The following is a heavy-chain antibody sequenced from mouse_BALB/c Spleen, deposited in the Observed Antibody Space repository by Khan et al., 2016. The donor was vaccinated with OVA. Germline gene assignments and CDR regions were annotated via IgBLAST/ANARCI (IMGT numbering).Heavy chain of an antibody. CDR3: AGGYYGDPFAY. Sequence: EVELVESGGGLVKPGGSLKLSCAASGFTFSDYYMYWVRQTPEKRLEWVATISDGGSYTYYPDSVKGRFTISRDDVKNNLYLQMSSLKSEDTAMYCCAGGYYGDPFAYWGQGTLVTVSA. CDR2: ISDGGSYT. V-gene: IGHV5-4*02. CDR1: GFTFSDYY. J-gene: IGHJ3*01. D-gene: IGHD2-13*01.